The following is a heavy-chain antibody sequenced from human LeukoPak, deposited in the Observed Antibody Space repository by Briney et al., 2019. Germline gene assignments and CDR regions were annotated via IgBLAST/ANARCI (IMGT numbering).Heavy chain of an antibody. D-gene: IGHD6-13*01. CDR3: ARGLASSNWPHWFDP. V-gene: IGHV3-48*03. Sequence: GXSLRLSCAASGFTFSNYEMNWVRQAPGKGLEWVSYISSIDSTTYYADSVKGRFTISRDNAKNSLYLQMNSLRVEDPAVYHCARGLASSNWPHWFDPWGQGTLVSVSS. CDR1: GFTFSNYE. J-gene: IGHJ5*02. CDR2: ISSIDSTT.